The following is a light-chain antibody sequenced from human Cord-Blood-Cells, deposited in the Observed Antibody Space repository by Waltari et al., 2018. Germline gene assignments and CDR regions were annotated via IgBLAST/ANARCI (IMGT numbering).Light chain of an antibody. V-gene: IGKV4-1*01. J-gene: IGKJ2*01. CDR2: WAS. CDR1: PSVLYSSNNKNY. Sequence: DIVMTQSPDSLSVSLCARAPINCKSRPSVLYSSNNKNYLAWYQQKPGQPPKLLIYWASTRESGVPDRFSGSGSGTDFTLTISSLQAEDVAVYYCQQYYSTPYTFGQGTKLEIK. CDR3: QQYYSTPYT.